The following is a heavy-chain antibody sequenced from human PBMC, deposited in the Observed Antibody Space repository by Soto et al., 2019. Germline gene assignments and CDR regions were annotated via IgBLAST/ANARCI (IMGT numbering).Heavy chain of an antibody. J-gene: IGHJ6*02. CDR2: IKQDGGQT. V-gene: IGHV3-7*01. CDR3: ARGGNGYENWPPYYYYGMDV. D-gene: IGHD5-12*01. Sequence: GVLRLSCAASGFTFDSYWMTWVRQAPGKGLEWVAHIKQDGGQTYYVDSVKGRFTISRDNAETSLYLQMNSLRAEDTSVYFCARGGNGYENWPPYYYYGMDVWGQGTTVTVSS. CDR1: GFTFDSYW.